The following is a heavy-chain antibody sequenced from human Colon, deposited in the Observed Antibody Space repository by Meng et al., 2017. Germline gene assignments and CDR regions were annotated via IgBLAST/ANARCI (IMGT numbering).Heavy chain of an antibody. CDR1: GGSIGRRDW. CDR2: IYHSGST. V-gene: IGHV4-4*02. Sequence: LEDSCPVRVKPWGTLSPLWPVFGGSIGRRDWGSWVRQPPGKGLECIGEIYHSGSTNYNPSLKSRVTMSVDTSKNQVSLRLTSVTAADTAVYYCARFYGSGTFEVHDYWGQGTLVTVSS. D-gene: IGHD3-10*01. J-gene: IGHJ4*02. CDR3: ARFYGSGTFEVHDY.